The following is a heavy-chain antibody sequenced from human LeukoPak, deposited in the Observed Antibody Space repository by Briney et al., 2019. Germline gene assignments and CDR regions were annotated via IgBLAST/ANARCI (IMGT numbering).Heavy chain of an antibody. CDR1: GFTFNNYW. Sequence: PGGSLRLSCAASGFTFNNYWMNWVRQAPGKGLEWVANIKQDGSEKYYVDSVKGRFTISRDNAKNSLYLQMNSLRAEDTAVYYCARDGSGYYYTAFDYWGQGTLVTVSS. D-gene: IGHD3-22*01. V-gene: IGHV3-7*01. J-gene: IGHJ4*02. CDR2: IKQDGSEK. CDR3: ARDGSGYYYTAFDY.